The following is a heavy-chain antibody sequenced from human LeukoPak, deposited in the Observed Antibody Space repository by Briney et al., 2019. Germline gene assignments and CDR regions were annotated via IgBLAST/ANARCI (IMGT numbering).Heavy chain of an antibody. D-gene: IGHD3-10*02. CDR1: GLTFNNFV. J-gene: IGHJ6*04. CDR3: AEFGIIRVGGV. V-gene: IGHV3-48*04. CDR2: ITSSGSTI. Sequence: GGSLTLSCAPCGLTFNNFVMRWVRQAPGKGLECVSYITSSGSTIYYADSVKGRFTISRDHDKNSLYLQMNSLRAEDTRVFVCAEFGIIRVGGVWGKGTMVTISS.